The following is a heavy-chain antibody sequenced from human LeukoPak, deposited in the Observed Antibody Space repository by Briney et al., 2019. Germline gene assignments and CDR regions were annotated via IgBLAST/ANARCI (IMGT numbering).Heavy chain of an antibody. CDR2: IIPIFGTA. D-gene: IGHD3-22*01. Sequence: SVKVSCKASGGTVSSYAISWVRQAPGQGLEWMGGIIPIFGTANYAQKFQGRVTITTDESTSTAYMELSSLRSEDTAVYYCATSGYYDSSGQKIFDYWGQGTLVTVSS. J-gene: IGHJ4*02. V-gene: IGHV1-69*05. CDR1: GGTVSSYA. CDR3: ATSGYYDSSGQKIFDY.